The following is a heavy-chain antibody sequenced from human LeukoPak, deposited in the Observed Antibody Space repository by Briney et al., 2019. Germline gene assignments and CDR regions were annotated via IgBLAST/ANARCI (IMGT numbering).Heavy chain of an antibody. V-gene: IGHV4-34*01. CDR1: GGSFSSYC. D-gene: IGHD3-16*01. CDR2: ITYSGST. J-gene: IGHJ6*03. Sequence: TSETLSLTCTVYGGSFSSYCWHWFRQPPGKGPEWIGQITYSGSTKYNPSLKSRVTISIDTSKNQFSLKLNSVTAADTAVYYCAQWGNNMDVWGKGTTVIVSS. CDR3: AQWGNNMDV.